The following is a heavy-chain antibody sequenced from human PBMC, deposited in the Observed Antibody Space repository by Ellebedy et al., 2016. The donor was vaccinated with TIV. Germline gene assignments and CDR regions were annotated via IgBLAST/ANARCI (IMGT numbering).Heavy chain of an antibody. CDR2: IYPGDSDT. CDR3: ARRGAVAGGALFDY. CDR1: GYSFTSYW. J-gene: IGHJ4*02. D-gene: IGHD6-19*01. Sequence: GGSLRLSXKGSGYSFTSYWIGWVRQMPGKGLEWMGIIYPGDSDTRYSPSFQGQVTISADKSINTAYLQWSSLKASDTAMYYCARRGAVAGGALFDYWGQGTLVTVSS. V-gene: IGHV5-51*01.